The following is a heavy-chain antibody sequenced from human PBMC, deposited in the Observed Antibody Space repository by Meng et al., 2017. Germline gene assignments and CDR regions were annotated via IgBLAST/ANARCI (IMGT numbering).Heavy chain of an antibody. CDR3: ARERRGYSYGFGY. D-gene: IGHD5-18*01. CDR1: GFTFSDYY. V-gene: IGHV3-11*01. CDR2: ISSSGSTI. Sequence: GESLKISCAASGFTFSDYYMSWIRKAPGKGLEWVSYISSSGSTIYYADSVKGRFPISRDNAKNSLDLQMNSLRAEETAVYYCARERRGYSYGFGYWGQGTLVTVSS. J-gene: IGHJ4*02.